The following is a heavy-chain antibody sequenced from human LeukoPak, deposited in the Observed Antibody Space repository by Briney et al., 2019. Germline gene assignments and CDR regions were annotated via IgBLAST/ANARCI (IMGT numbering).Heavy chain of an antibody. D-gene: IGHD3-10*01. J-gene: IGHJ5*02. Sequence: SETLSLTCAVYGGSFSGYYWSWIRQPPGKGLEWIGEINHSGSTNYNPSLKSRVTISVDTPKNQFSLKLSSVTAADTAVYYCARGHVRYYYGSGSYSANWFDPWGQGTLVTVSS. CDR1: GGSFSGYY. CDR2: INHSGST. CDR3: ARGHVRYYYGSGSYSANWFDP. V-gene: IGHV4-34*01.